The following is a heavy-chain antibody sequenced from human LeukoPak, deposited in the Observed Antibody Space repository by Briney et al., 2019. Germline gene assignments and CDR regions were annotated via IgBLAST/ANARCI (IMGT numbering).Heavy chain of an antibody. J-gene: IGHJ4*02. CDR1: GFTFSSYG. CDR2: ISYDGSNK. Sequence: GGSLRLSCAASGFTFSSYGMHWVRQAPGKGLEWVAVISYDGSNKYYADSVKGRFTISRDNSKNTLYLQMNSLRAEDTAVYYCAKEDTSSGYLLPGDYWGQGTLVTVSS. CDR3: AKEDTSSGYLLPGDY. D-gene: IGHD3-22*01. V-gene: IGHV3-30*18.